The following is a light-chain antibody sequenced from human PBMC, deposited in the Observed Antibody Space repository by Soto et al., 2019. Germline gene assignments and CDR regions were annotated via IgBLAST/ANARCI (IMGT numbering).Light chain of an antibody. Sequence: DIQLTQSPSFLSACVGDRVTITCRASQDISNYLVWYQQKPGKAPKVLIYAGSTLQSGVPSKFSGSGSGTEFTLTISSLQPEDFAIYYCQQLRSNPITFGQGTRLEI. V-gene: IGKV1-9*01. CDR3: QQLRSNPIT. CDR1: QDISNY. J-gene: IGKJ5*01. CDR2: AGS.